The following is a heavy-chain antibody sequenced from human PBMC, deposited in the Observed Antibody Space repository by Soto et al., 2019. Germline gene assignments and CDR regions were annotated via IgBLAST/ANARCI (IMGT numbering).Heavy chain of an antibody. CDR2: ISGSGVST. CDR1: GFTFSSYA. V-gene: IGHV3-23*01. D-gene: IGHD3-10*01. J-gene: IGHJ3*02. Sequence: EVQLLESGGGLVQPGGSLRLSCAASGFTFSSYAMSWVRQAPGKGLEWVSAISGSGVSTYYAASVKGRFTISRDNSKNTLYLQMNSLRAEDTAVYYCAKDAPMVRGVMGTFDIWGQGTMVTVSS. CDR3: AKDAPMVRGVMGTFDI.